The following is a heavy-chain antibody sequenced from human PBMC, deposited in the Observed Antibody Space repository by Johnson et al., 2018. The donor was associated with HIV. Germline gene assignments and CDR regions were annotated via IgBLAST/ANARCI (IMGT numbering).Heavy chain of an antibody. Sequence: QVQLVESGGGLIQPGGSLRLSCAASGFTFSSYAINWVRQAPGKGLEYVSGINWNGGKTAYADSVKGRFTISRDNAKNSLYLQMNSLRAEDTAVYYCARFEGFITTLRVIGDAFDVWGQGTMVTVSS. CDR2: INWNGGKT. D-gene: IGHD3-22*01. CDR1: GFTFSSYA. J-gene: IGHJ3*01. CDR3: ARFEGFITTLRVIGDAFDV. V-gene: IGHV3-64*04.